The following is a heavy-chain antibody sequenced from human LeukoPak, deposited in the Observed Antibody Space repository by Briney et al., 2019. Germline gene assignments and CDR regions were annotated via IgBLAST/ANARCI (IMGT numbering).Heavy chain of an antibody. V-gene: IGHV4-38-2*02. CDR2: IYHSGST. D-gene: IGHD6-13*01. Sequence: SETLSLTCTVSGYSISSGYYWGWIRQPPGKGLEWIGSIYHSGSTYYNPSLKSRVTISVDTSKNQFSLKLSSVTAADTAVYYCARAGSSSWPFDYWGQGTLVTVSS. CDR3: ARAGSSSWPFDY. J-gene: IGHJ4*02. CDR1: GYSISSGYY.